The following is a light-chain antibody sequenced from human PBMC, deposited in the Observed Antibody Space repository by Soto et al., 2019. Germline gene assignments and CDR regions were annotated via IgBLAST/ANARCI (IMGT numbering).Light chain of an antibody. Sequence: QSVLNQPASVSGSPGQSITISCTGTSSDVGGYNYVSWYQQHPGKAPKLMIYDVSNRPSGVSNRFSGSKSGNTASLTISGLQAEDEADYYCSSYTSGSTPLFGTGTKVTVL. V-gene: IGLV2-14*01. CDR2: DVS. CDR1: SSDVGGYNY. CDR3: SSYTSGSTPL. J-gene: IGLJ1*01.